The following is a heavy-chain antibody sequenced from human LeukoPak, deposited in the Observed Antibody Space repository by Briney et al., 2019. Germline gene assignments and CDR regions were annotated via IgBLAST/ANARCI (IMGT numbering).Heavy chain of an antibody. V-gene: IGHV2-70*11. CDR2: IDWDDDK. J-gene: IGHJ4*02. CDR3: ARMSLYSGIVRPLDY. Sequence: SGPALVKPTQTLTLTCTFSGFSVSTSGMCVSWIRQPPGKALEWLARIDWDDDKYYSTSLKTRLTISKDTSKTQVVLTMTNMDPVDTATYYCARMSLYSGIVRPLDYWGQGTLVTVSS. D-gene: IGHD3-10*02. CDR1: GFSVSTSGMC.